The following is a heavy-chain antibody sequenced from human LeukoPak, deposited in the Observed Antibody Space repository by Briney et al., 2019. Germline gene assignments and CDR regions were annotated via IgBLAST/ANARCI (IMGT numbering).Heavy chain of an antibody. CDR2: IYYSGST. V-gene: IGHV4-61*08. Sequence: PSQTLSLTCTVSGGSISSGGYYWSWIRQPPGKGLEWIGYIYYSGSTNYNPSLKSRVTISVDTSKNQFSLKLSSVTAADTAVYFCARVRDCSSASCYKPFIDPWGQGTLVTVSS. D-gene: IGHD2-2*02. CDR3: ARVRDCSSASCYKPFIDP. J-gene: IGHJ5*02. CDR1: GGSISSGGYY.